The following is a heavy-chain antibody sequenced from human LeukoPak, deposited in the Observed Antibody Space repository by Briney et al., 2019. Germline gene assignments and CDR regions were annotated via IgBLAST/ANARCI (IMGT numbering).Heavy chain of an antibody. CDR2: IYYSGST. V-gene: IGHV4-39*01. J-gene: IGHJ5*02. CDR1: GGSISSYY. D-gene: IGHD6-19*01. Sequence: SETLSLTCTVSGGSISSYYWGWIRQPPGKGLEWIGSIYYSGSTYYNPSLKSRVTISVDTSKNQFSLKLSSVTAADTAVYYCARLRGDSGWFPTCWFDPWGQGTLVTVSS. CDR3: ARLRGDSGWFPTCWFDP.